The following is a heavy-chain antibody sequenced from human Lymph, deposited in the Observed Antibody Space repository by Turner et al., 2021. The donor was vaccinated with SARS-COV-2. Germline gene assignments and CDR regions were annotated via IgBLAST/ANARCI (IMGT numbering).Heavy chain of an antibody. D-gene: IGHD2-8*02. CDR2: ISYDGSNK. J-gene: IGHJ6*02. Sequence: QVQLVESGGGVVQPGRSLRLSCAASGFTFSSYAMHWVRQAPGKGLECVAVISYDGSNKCYADSVKGRFTISRDKSKNTLYLQMNSLRAEDTAVYYCARDTGGQVDVWGQGTTVTVSS. V-gene: IGHV3-30-3*01. CDR3: ARDTGGQVDV. CDR1: GFTFSSYA.